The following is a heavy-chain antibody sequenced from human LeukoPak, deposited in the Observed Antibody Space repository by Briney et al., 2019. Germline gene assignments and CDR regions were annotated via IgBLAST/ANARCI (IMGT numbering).Heavy chain of an antibody. Sequence: ASVKVSCKASGYTFTGYYMHWVRQAPGQGLEWMGWINPNSGGTNYAQKFQGRVTMTRDTSISTAYMELSRLRSDDTAVYYCERDIGRYYYDSSGYYSNWFDPWGQGTLVTVSS. V-gene: IGHV1-2*02. J-gene: IGHJ5*02. CDR1: GYTFTGYY. D-gene: IGHD3-22*01. CDR3: ERDIGRYYYDSSGYYSNWFDP. CDR2: INPNSGGT.